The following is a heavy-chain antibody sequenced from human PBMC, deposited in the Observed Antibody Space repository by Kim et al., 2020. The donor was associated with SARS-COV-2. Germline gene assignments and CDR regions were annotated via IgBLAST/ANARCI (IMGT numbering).Heavy chain of an antibody. Sequence: SLKSRVTIPVDPSKNQFSLKLSSVTAADTAVYYCARLYGSGSYYTYYFDYWGQETLVTVSS. J-gene: IGHJ4*02. V-gene: IGHV4-39*01. D-gene: IGHD3-10*01. CDR3: ARLYGSGSYYTYYFDY.